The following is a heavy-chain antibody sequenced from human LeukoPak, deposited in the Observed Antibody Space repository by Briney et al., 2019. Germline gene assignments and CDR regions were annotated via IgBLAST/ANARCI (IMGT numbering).Heavy chain of an antibody. Sequence: PGGSLRLSCAASGFTFSSYSMNWVRQAPGKGLEWVSYISSSSSTIYYADSVKGRFTISRDNAKNSLYLQMNSLRDEDTAVYYCARDRSPYESSAYYLDHWGQGTLVTVSS. J-gene: IGHJ4*02. D-gene: IGHD3-22*01. CDR3: ARDRSPYESSAYYLDH. CDR2: ISSSSSTI. CDR1: GFTFSSYS. V-gene: IGHV3-48*02.